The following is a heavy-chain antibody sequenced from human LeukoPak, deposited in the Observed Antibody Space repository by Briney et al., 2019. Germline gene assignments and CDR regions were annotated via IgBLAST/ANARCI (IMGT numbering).Heavy chain of an antibody. Sequence: SETLSLTCDVSGDSMSSNNWWSWVRQPPGKGLEWIGRIYTSGSTNYNPSLKSRVTMSVDTSKNQFSLKLSSVTAADTAVYYCARDRLYYDSSGYSLDYWGQGTLVTVSS. CDR2: IYTSGST. J-gene: IGHJ4*02. D-gene: IGHD3-22*01. V-gene: IGHV4-4*02. CDR3: ARDRLYYDSSGYSLDY. CDR1: GDSMSSNNW.